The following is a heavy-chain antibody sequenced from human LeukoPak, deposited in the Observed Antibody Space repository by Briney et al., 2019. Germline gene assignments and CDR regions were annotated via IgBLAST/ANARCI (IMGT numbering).Heavy chain of an antibody. CDR2: INHSGIT. J-gene: IGHJ5*02. D-gene: IGHD2-15*01. CDR1: GRSFSGYY. Sequence: SETLSLTCAVYGRSFSGYYWTWIRQTPGKGLEWIGEINHSGITDYNPSLRSRVTKSVDTSKNQLSLKLSSVTAADTAIYYCARAVIVVAAATQRNWFDPWGQGTLVTVSS. CDR3: ARAVIVVAAATQRNWFDP. V-gene: IGHV4-34*01.